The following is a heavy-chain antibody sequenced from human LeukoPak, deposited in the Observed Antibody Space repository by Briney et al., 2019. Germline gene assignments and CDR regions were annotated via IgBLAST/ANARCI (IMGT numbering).Heavy chain of an antibody. D-gene: IGHD4-17*01. Sequence: GGSLRLSCTVSGFTVSSNSMSWVRQAPGKGLEWVSAISGSGGSTYYADSVKGRFTISRDNSKNTLYLQMNSLRAEDTAVYYCAKAPDPVTTFDMDVWGKGTTVTISS. V-gene: IGHV3-23*01. CDR1: GFTVSSNS. CDR3: AKAPDPVTTFDMDV. CDR2: ISGSGGST. J-gene: IGHJ6*03.